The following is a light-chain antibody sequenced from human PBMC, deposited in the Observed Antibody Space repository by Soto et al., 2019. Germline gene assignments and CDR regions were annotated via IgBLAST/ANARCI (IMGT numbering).Light chain of an antibody. Sequence: EIVMTQSPATLSVSPRERATLSCRASQRISSNLAWYQQKPGQAPRLLIYGASSRATGIPDRFSGSGSGTDFALTISRLEPEDFAVYYCQQYSSSPPLTFGGGTKVDIK. J-gene: IGKJ4*01. V-gene: IGKV3-20*01. CDR3: QQYSSSPPLT. CDR2: GAS. CDR1: QRISSN.